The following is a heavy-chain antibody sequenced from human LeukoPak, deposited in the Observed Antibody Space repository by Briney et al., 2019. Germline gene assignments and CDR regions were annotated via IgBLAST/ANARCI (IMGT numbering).Heavy chain of an antibody. Sequence: ASVKVSCKASGYTFTGYYMHWVRQAPGQGLEWMGWINPNSGGTNYAQKFQGRVTMTRDTSISTAYMELSRLRSDDTAVYYCARPNYYDSSDYYDGDYWGQGTLVTVSS. CDR2: INPNSGGT. CDR1: GYTFTGYY. V-gene: IGHV1-2*02. CDR3: ARPNYYDSSDYYDGDY. J-gene: IGHJ4*02. D-gene: IGHD3-22*01.